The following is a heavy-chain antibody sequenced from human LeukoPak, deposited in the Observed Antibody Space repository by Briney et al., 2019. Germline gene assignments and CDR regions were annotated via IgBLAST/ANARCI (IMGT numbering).Heavy chain of an antibody. J-gene: IGHJ5*02. D-gene: IGHD1-1*01. Sequence: PSETLSLTCTVSGGSIRSIDYYWGWIRQPPGQGLEWIGTIYYSGTTYYNPSLESRVTISVATSKKQFSLRLRSVTAADTAVYYCARVPYSWNDVSSGLNWFDPWGQGALVTVSS. CDR2: IYYSGTT. CDR1: GGSIRSIDYY. V-gene: IGHV4-39*07. CDR3: ARVPYSWNDVSSGLNWFDP.